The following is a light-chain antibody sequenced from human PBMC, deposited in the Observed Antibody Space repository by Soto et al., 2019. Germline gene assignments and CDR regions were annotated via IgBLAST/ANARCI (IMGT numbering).Light chain of an antibody. J-gene: IGLJ1*01. CDR2: ANI. CDR1: SSNIGAGYD. Sequence: QSVRTQPPSVSGAPGQRVTISCTGSSSNIGAGYDVHWYQQLPGTAPKLLIYANINRPSGVPDRFSGSKSGTSASLAITGLQAEDEADYYCQSYDSSLSALFGTGTKLTVL. V-gene: IGLV1-40*01. CDR3: QSYDSSLSAL.